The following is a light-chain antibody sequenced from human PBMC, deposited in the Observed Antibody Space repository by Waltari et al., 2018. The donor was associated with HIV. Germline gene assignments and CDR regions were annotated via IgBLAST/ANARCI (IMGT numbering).Light chain of an antibody. CDR1: SSDVGGYNY. CDR2: EVT. V-gene: IGLV2-8*01. CDR3: SSYAGSLWV. J-gene: IGLJ3*02. Sequence: QSALTPPPSASGSPGQSVTISCTGTSSDVGGYNYVSWYQQHPGKAPKLMIYEVTKRPSGVPDRFFGSKSGNTASLTVSGLQAEDEAIYYCSSYAGSLWVFGGGTRVTVL.